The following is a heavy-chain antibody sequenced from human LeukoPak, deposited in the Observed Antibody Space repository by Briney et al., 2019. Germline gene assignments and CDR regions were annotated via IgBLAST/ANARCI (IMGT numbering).Heavy chain of an antibody. CDR1: GFTVSSHY. D-gene: IGHD1-20*01. CDR3: ARGLSQNNWNDGY. Sequence: GGSLRLSCAASGFTVSSHYMTWVRQAPGQGLEWVSVIYSGGITYYADSVKGRFTISRDNSKNTLYLQMNSLRAGDTAVYYCARGLSQNNWNDGYWGQGTLVTVSS. V-gene: IGHV3-53*01. CDR2: IYSGGIT. J-gene: IGHJ4*02.